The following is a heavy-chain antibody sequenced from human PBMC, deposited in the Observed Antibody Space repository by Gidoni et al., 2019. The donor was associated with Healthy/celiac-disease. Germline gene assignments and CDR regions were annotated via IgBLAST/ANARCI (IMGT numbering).Heavy chain of an antibody. CDR3: AREVLYDILTGYPYFDY. CDR2: ISYDGSNK. CDR1: GFTFRSYA. V-gene: IGHV3-30-3*01. Sequence: QVQLVEAGGGVVKPGRSLRLPCPASGFTFRSYAMHWVRQAPGKGLEWVAVISYDGSNKYYADSVKGRFTISRDNSKNTLYLQMNSLRAEDTAVYYCAREVLYDILTGYPYFDYWGQGTLVTVSS. D-gene: IGHD3-9*01. J-gene: IGHJ4*02.